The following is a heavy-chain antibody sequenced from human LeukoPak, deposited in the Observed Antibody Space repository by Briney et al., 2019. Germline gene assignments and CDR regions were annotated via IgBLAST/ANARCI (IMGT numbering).Heavy chain of an antibody. CDR3: ARRAGAYSHPYDY. V-gene: IGHV3-48*03. CDR1: GFTFSSYE. D-gene: IGHD4/OR15-4a*01. CDR2: ITSSGFTI. Sequence: PGGSLRLSCAASGFTFSSYEMNWVRQAPGKGLEWVSSITSSGFTIYYADSVKGRFTISRDNAKNSLYLQMNSLRAEDTAVYYCARRAGAYSHPYDYWGQGTLVTVSS. J-gene: IGHJ4*02.